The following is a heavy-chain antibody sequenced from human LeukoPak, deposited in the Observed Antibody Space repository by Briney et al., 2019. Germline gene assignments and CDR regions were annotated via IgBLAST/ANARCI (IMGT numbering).Heavy chain of an antibody. V-gene: IGHV3-23*01. CDR3: AKDLDWGFDH. CDR1: GFTFSTYG. D-gene: IGHD7-27*01. Sequence: GGSLRLSCAASGFTFSTYGMSWVRQAPGKGLEWVSAISGSGGSTYYADSVKGRFTISRDNSKNTLYLQMNSLRAEDTAVYYCAKDLDWGFDHWGQGTLVTVSS. CDR2: ISGSGGST. J-gene: IGHJ4*02.